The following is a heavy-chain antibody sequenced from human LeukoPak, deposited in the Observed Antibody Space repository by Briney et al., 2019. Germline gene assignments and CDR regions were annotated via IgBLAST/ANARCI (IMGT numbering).Heavy chain of an antibody. CDR2: ISGSGGST. D-gene: IGHD6-19*01. CDR1: GFTFSSYA. V-gene: IGHV3-23*01. J-gene: IGHJ4*02. Sequence: QPGASLRLSCAASGFTFSSYAMSWVRQAPGKGLEWVSAISGSGGSTYYADSVKGRFTISRDNSKNTLYLQMNSLRAEDTAVYYCAKHPYIAVAGCFDYWGQGTLVTVSS. CDR3: AKHPYIAVAGCFDY.